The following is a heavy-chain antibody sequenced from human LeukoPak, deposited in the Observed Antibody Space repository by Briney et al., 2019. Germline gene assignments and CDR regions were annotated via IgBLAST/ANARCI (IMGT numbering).Heavy chain of an antibody. D-gene: IGHD3-22*01. J-gene: IGHJ4*01. Sequence: SETLSLTCAVYGGSFSDYYWNRIRQPPGKGLEWIGEINHSGSTNYNPSLKSRVTMSVDTFKNQFSLTLSSVTAADTAVYYCARVQDFETRGYYLGYWGHGTLVTVSS. CDR3: ARVQDFETRGYYLGY. CDR1: GGSFSDYY. V-gene: IGHV4-34*01. CDR2: INHSGST.